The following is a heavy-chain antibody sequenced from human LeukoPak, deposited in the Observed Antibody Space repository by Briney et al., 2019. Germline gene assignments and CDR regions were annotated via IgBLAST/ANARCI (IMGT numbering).Heavy chain of an antibody. CDR3: ARGWKSGYSYGLDY. D-gene: IGHD5-18*01. J-gene: IGHJ4*02. CDR2: IYSGGST. Sequence: GGSLRLSCAASGFTVSSNYMSWVRQAPGKGLEWVSVIYSGGSTYYADSVKGRFTISGENSKNTLYLQMNSLRAEDTAVYYCARGWKSGYSYGLDYWGQGTLVTVSS. V-gene: IGHV3-53*01. CDR1: GFTVSSNY.